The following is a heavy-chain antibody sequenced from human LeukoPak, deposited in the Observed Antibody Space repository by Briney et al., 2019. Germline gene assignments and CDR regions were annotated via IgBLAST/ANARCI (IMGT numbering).Heavy chain of an antibody. CDR2: IYPGDSDT. J-gene: IGHJ4*02. CDR3: TRLIGSGWYFDY. D-gene: IGHD3-10*01. V-gene: IGHV5-51*01. Sequence: GESLKISRKGSTYSFSDYWIGWVRQMPGKGLEWVAIIYPGDSDTRYSPSFQGQVTISAEKSISTVYLQWSSLQATDTAMYYCTRLIGSGWYFDYWGQGTLVTVSS. CDR1: TYSFSDYW.